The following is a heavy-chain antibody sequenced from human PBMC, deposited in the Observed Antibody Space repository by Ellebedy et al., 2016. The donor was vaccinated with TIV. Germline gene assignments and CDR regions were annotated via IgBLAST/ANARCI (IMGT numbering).Heavy chain of an antibody. CDR3: ARGGTAAGMGWFDP. CDR1: GFTFNSYW. CDR2: IKQDGSQT. V-gene: IGHV3-7*01. D-gene: IGHD6-13*01. J-gene: IGHJ5*02. Sequence: GESLKISCVASGFTFNSYWMSWVRQAPGKGLEWVADIKQDGSQTYYVDSVKGRFTISRDNAKNSLYLQMNSLRAEDTAVYYCARGGTAAGMGWFDPWGQGTLVTVSS.